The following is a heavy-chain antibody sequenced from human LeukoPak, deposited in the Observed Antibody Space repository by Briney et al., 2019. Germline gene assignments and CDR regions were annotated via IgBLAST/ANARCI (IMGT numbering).Heavy chain of an antibody. CDR2: ISSSSSTI. J-gene: IGHJ5*01. CDR3: ARVSVYAFDS. V-gene: IGHV3-48*01. D-gene: IGHD2-8*01. CDR1: GFTFSSYS. Sequence: GGSLRLSCAASGFTFSSYSMNWVRQAPGKGLEWVSYISSSSSTIFYTDSVKGRFNISRDNAKNSLYLQMNSLSAEDTAVYYCARVSVYAFDSWGQETLVTVSS.